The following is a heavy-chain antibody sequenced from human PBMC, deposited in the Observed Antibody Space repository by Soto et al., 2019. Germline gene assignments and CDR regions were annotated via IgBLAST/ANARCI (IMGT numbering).Heavy chain of an antibody. CDR1: GGTCSSYA. J-gene: IGHJ4*02. Sequence: SVKVSCKASGGTCSSYAISWVRQAPGQGLEWMGGIIPIFGTANYAQKFQGRVTITADESTSTAYMELSSLRSEDTAVYYCARLPYYYDSSGYLWGQGTLVTVSS. CDR3: ARLPYYYDSSGYL. CDR2: IIPIFGTA. D-gene: IGHD3-22*01. V-gene: IGHV1-69*13.